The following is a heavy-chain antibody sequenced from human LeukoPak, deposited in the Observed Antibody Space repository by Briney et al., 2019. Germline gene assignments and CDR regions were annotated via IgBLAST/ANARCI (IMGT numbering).Heavy chain of an antibody. J-gene: IGHJ5*02. V-gene: IGHV4-34*01. CDR1: GGSFSGYY. CDR3: SLRRRGRFDP. CDR2: INHSGST. D-gene: IGHD3-9*01. Sequence: PSETLSLTCAVYGGSFSGYYWGWIRQPPGKGLEWIGEINHSGSTNYNPSLKSRVTISVDTSKNQFSLKLSSVTAADTAVYYCSLRRRGRFDPWGQGTLVTVSS.